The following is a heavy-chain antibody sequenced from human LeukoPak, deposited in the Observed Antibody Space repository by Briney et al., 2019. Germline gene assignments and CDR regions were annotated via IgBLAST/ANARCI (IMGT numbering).Heavy chain of an antibody. Sequence: GGSLRLSCAASGFTFDDYAMHWVRQAPGKGLEWVSGISWNSGSIGYADSVKGRFTISRDNSKNTLYLQMNSLRAEDTAVYYCAKGRGLLWFGEPMGLFDYWGQGTLVTVSS. V-gene: IGHV3-9*01. CDR2: ISWNSGSI. CDR1: GFTFDDYA. J-gene: IGHJ4*02. D-gene: IGHD3-10*01. CDR3: AKGRGLLWFGEPMGLFDY.